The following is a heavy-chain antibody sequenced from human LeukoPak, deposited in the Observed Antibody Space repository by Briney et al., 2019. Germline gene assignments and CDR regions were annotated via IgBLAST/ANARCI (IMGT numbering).Heavy chain of an antibody. CDR3: ARERARGYSGYENDC. V-gene: IGHV4-34*01. J-gene: IGHJ4*02. CDR1: GGSFSGYY. CDR2: INHSGST. D-gene: IGHD5-12*01. Sequence: SETLSLTCAVYGGSFSGYYWSWIRQPPGKGLEWIGEINHSGSTNYNPSLKSRVTISVDTSKNQFSLKLSSVTAADTAVYYCARERARGYSGYENDCWGQGTLVTVSS.